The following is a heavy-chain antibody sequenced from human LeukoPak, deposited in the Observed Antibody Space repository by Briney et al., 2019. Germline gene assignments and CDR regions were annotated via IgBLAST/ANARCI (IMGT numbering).Heavy chain of an antibody. J-gene: IGHJ3*02. V-gene: IGHV1-46*01. CDR1: GYTFTSYY. D-gene: IGHD6-19*01. CDR3: ARDRVVAGNFGAFDI. CDR2: INPSSGST. Sequence: ASVKVSCKASGYTFTSYYMHWVRQAPGQGLEWMGIINPSSGSTSYAQKFQGRVTMTRDTSTSTVYMELSSLRSEDTAVYYCARDRVVAGNFGAFDIWGQGTMVTVSS.